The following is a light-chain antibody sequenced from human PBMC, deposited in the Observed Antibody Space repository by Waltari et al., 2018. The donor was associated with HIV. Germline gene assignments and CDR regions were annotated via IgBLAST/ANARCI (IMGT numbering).Light chain of an antibody. CDR2: GAS. CDR1: QDIGNG. CDR3: QQYKLSPTT. J-gene: IGKJ4*01. Sequence: EVVMRQSPATLSVSPGERATLSCRASQDIGNGLAWYQQRRGQAPRLLIYGASTRSTGTPALFSGSGSGTEFTLTISNRESEDFAGYYCQQYKLSPTTFGGGTKVEMK. V-gene: IGKV3-15*01.